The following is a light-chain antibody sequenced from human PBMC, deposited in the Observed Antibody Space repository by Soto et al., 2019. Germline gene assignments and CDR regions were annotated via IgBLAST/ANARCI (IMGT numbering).Light chain of an antibody. CDR3: SSYAGSSTYV. CDR2: EVS. CDR1: NSVVGSYNL. J-gene: IGLJ1*01. Sequence: QSVLTQPASVSGSPGQSITISCTGTNSVVGSYNLVSWYQQHPGKAPKLMIYEVSKRPSGFSNRFSGSKSGNTASLTISGLQAEDEADYYCSSYAGSSTYVFGTGTRSPS. V-gene: IGLV2-23*02.